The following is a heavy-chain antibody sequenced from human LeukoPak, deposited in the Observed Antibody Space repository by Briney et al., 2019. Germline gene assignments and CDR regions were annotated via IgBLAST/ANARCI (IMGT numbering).Heavy chain of an antibody. J-gene: IGHJ4*02. V-gene: IGHV1-24*01. CDR2: FDPEDGET. Sequence: ASVKVSCKVSGYTLTELSMHWVRQAPGKGLERMGGFDPEDGETIYAQKFQGRVTMTEDTSTDTAYMELSSLRSEDTAVYYCATALTSSIAAFFDYWGQGTLVTVSS. D-gene: IGHD6-6*01. CDR1: GYTLTELS. CDR3: ATALTSSIAAFFDY.